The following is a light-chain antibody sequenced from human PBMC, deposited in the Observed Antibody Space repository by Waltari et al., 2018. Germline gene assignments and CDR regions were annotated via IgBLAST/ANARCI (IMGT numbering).Light chain of an antibody. CDR3: QQYYSTPQT. CDR2: WAS. J-gene: IGKJ1*01. V-gene: IGKV4-1*01. Sequence: DVVMTQSPDSLAVSLGERASLTCKSSQTILYTSNNKSYLAWYQQKPGQPPKLLIYWASTRESGVPDRFSGSGSGTDFTLTISSLQAEDVAVYYCQQYYSTPQTFGQGTKVEIK. CDR1: QTILYTSNNKSY.